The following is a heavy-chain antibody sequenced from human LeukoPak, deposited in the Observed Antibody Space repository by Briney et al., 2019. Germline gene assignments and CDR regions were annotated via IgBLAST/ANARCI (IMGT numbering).Heavy chain of an antibody. CDR2: IYYSGST. CDR1: GGPISSYY. Sequence: PSETLSLTCTVSGGPISSYYWSWIRQPPGKGLEWIGYIYYSGSTNYNPSLKSRVTISVDTSKNQFSLELSSVTAADTAVYYCARHSSDSSGYYQATFDYWGQGTLVTVSS. V-gene: IGHV4-59*08. D-gene: IGHD3-22*01. CDR3: ARHSSDSSGYYQATFDY. J-gene: IGHJ4*02.